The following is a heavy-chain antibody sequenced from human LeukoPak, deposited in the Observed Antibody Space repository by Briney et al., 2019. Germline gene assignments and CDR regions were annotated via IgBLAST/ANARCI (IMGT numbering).Heavy chain of an antibody. CDR1: GGSISGGGYY. J-gene: IGHJ4*02. CDR3: ARSGTVTTWNY. Sequence: SQTLSLTCTVSGGSISGGGYYWSWIRQHPGKGLEWIGCIYYSGSTYYNPSLTSRVTISVDTSKNQFSLKLSSVTAADTAVYYCARSGTVTTWNYWGQGTLVTVSS. D-gene: IGHD4-17*01. V-gene: IGHV4-31*03. CDR2: IYYSGST.